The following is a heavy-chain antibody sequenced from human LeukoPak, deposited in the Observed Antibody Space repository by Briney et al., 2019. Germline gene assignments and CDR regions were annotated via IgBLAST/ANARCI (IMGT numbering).Heavy chain of an antibody. CDR1: GFTFSSYE. V-gene: IGHV3-30*02. CDR3: AKVAGNYDSSGSTGYFDY. D-gene: IGHD3-22*01. Sequence: PGGSLRLSCAASGFTFSSYEMNWVRQAPGKGLEWVAFIRYDGSNKYYADSVKGRFTISRDNSKNTLYLQMNSLRAEDTAVYYCAKVAGNYDSSGSTGYFDYWGQGTLVTVSS. J-gene: IGHJ4*02. CDR2: IRYDGSNK.